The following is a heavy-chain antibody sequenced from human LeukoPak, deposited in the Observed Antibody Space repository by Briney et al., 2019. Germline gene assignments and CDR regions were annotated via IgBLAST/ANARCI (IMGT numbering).Heavy chain of an antibody. J-gene: IGHJ4*02. CDR3: ATDTGHGYFES. CDR2: IRQEGNKK. Sequence: PGGSLRLSCAASGFIFSNYWMSWLRQAPGKGLEWVANIRQEGNKKNYVDSVEGRFTIYRDNVQSSAYLQMTSLRAEDTAVYYCATDTGHGYFESWGQGTLVTVSS. CDR1: GFIFSNYW. V-gene: IGHV3-7*01. D-gene: IGHD4-17*01.